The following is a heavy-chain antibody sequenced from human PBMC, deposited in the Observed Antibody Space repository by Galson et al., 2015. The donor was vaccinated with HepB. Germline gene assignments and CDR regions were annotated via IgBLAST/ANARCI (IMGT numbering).Heavy chain of an antibody. CDR1: GFTVSSNY. Sequence: SLRLFCAASGFTVSSNYMSWVRQAPGKGLEWVAVIYIGGSTYYADYVKGRFTISRDNSKNTLYLQMNSLRAEDTAVYYCARAILSLRIAVAGPVYGMDVWGQGTTVTVSS. J-gene: IGHJ6*02. D-gene: IGHD6-19*01. CDR3: ARAILSLRIAVAGPVYGMDV. CDR2: IYIGGST. V-gene: IGHV3-66*01.